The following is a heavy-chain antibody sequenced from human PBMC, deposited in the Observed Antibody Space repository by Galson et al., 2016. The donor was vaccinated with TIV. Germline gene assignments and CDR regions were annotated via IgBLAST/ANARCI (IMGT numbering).Heavy chain of an antibody. J-gene: IGHJ3*02. CDR2: INSYNGAT. V-gene: IGHV1-18*04. CDR1: GYSFATHG. CDR3: ARDRNSISAVDLEDDAFDI. D-gene: IGHD3-3*01. Sequence: SVKVSCKASGYSFATHGISWVRQAPGQGLEWMGWINSYNGATRHAQKVQGRVTLTTDTSTGTAYMEVRSLRSDDTALYYCARDRNSISAVDLEDDAFDIWGQGTMVTVSA.